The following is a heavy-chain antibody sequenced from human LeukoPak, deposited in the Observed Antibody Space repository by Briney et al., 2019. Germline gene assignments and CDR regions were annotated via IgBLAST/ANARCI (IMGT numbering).Heavy chain of an antibody. D-gene: IGHD2-21*02. CDR2: ISGGDKSA. CDR3: AKDQGDSIDY. Sequence: PPGGSLRLSCAASGFTFSSYGMNWVRQAPGKGLEWVSVISGGDKSAYYADSVKGRFTISRDNSKNTLYLQMNSLRAEDTAVYYCAKDQGDSIDYWGQGTLVTVSS. J-gene: IGHJ4*02. V-gene: IGHV3-23*01. CDR1: GFTFSSYG.